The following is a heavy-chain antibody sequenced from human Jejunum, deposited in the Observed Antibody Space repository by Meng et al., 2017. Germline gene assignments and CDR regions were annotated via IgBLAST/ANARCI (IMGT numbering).Heavy chain of an antibody. CDR3: ARHTSNFGLDF. CDR1: GYIFTSQS. J-gene: IGHJ4*02. CDR2: INTNTGNS. V-gene: IGHV7-4-1*02. Sequence: ASVKVSCKASGYIFTSQSLNWVHQTPGQGLEWIGWINTNTGNSDYAPGFAGRFVFSLDTSVNTAYLQITSLNTEDTAVYYCARHTSNFGLDFWGQGTLVTVSS. D-gene: IGHD2-2*01.